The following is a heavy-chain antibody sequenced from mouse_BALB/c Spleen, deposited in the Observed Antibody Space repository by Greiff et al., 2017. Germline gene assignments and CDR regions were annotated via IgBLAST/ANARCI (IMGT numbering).Heavy chain of an antibody. V-gene: IGHV10S3*01. J-gene: IGHJ1*01. CDR1: GFTFNTNA. Sequence: EVQGVESGGGLVQPKGSLKLSCAASGFTFNTNAMNWVRQAPGKGLEWVARIRSKSNNYATYYADSVKDRFTISRDDSQSMLYLQMNNLKTEDTAMYYCVREDWGDWYFDVWGAGTTVTVSS. CDR3: VREDWGDWYFDV. CDR2: IRSKSNNYAT. D-gene: IGHD4-1*01.